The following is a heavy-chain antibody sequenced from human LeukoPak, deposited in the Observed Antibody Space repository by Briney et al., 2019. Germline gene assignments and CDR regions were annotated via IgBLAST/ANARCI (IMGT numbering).Heavy chain of an antibody. D-gene: IGHD5-24*01. CDR1: GFTFGDHA. V-gene: IGHV3-49*04. Sequence: GRSLRLSCITSGFTFGDHAMGWVRQAPGKGLDWVGFIRSKGYGGTTEYAASVKGRFTISRDDSKSIAYLQMNSLKSEDTAVYYCTRGPTGRWLYYGMDVWGQGTTVIVSS. CDR2: IRSKGYGGTT. CDR3: TRGPTGRWLYYGMDV. J-gene: IGHJ6*02.